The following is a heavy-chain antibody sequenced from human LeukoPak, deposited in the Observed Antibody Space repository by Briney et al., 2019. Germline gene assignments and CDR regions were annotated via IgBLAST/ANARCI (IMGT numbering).Heavy chain of an antibody. D-gene: IGHD3-10*01. CDR3: AKSGSYYGSTSG. CDR2: SYYSGST. Sequence: SQTLSLTCTVSGGSISSGDYYWSWIRQPPGKGLEWIGYSYYSGSTNYNPSLKSRVTISLDTSKNQFSLKLTSVTAADTAVYYCAKSGSYYGSTSGWGQGTLVTVSP. CDR1: GGSISSGDYY. V-gene: IGHV4-31*03. J-gene: IGHJ1*01.